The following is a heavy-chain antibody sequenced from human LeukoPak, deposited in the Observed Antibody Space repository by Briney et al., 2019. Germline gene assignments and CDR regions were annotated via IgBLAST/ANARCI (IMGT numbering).Heavy chain of an antibody. V-gene: IGHV3-74*01. CDR1: GFTLSSYA. CDR3: VSSYCSGGSCYSASGY. D-gene: IGHD2-15*01. CDR2: INNDGSST. J-gene: IGHJ4*02. Sequence: PGGSLRLSCAASGFTLSSYAMSWVGQAPGKGLVWVSRINNDGSSTSYADSVKGRFTISRDNAKNTLYLQMNSLRAEDTAVYYCVSSYCSGGSCYSASGYWGQGTLVTVSS.